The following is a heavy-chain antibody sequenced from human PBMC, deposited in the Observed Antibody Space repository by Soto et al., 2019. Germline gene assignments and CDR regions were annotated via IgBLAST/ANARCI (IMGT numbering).Heavy chain of an antibody. CDR3: ARAAVYGYGMDV. Sequence: SETLSLTCAVSGVSISSCGYSWSWIRQPPGKGLEWIGYIYHSGSTYYNPSLKSLVTISVDRSKNHFSPKLSSVTDEDTAVYYCARAAVYGYGMDVWGQGTTVTVSS. J-gene: IGHJ6*02. CDR2: IYHSGST. D-gene: IGHD4-17*01. V-gene: IGHV4-30-2*01. CDR1: GVSISSCGYS.